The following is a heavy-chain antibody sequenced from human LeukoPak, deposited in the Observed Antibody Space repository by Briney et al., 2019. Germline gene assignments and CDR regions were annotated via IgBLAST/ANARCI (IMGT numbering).Heavy chain of an antibody. D-gene: IGHD3-16*01. CDR3: ARDQGRYGFQY. Sequence: GGSLRLSCAASGFTFSNFWMSWVRQAPGKGLEWVANINQDGSEKYYADSVKGRFTISRDNVKNSLYLQMNSLRAGDTALYYCARDQGRYGFQYWGQGTLVTV. J-gene: IGHJ1*01. CDR2: INQDGSEK. CDR1: GFTFSNFW. V-gene: IGHV3-7*04.